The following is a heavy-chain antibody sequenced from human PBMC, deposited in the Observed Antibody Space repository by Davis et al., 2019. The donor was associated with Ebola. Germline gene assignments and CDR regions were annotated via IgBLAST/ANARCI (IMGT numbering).Heavy chain of an antibody. J-gene: IGHJ4*02. Sequence: ASVPVSCKASGYTFTSYGISWVRQATGHGLEWMVWMNPNSGNTGQAQKFQGRLTMTRNTSIRTAYMELRSQRSDDTAVYYCARDRRYYYDSSGYYSNDYWGQGTLVTVPS. CDR2: MNPNSGNT. D-gene: IGHD3-22*01. CDR1: GYTFTSYG. V-gene: IGHV1-8*02. CDR3: ARDRRYYYDSSGYYSNDY.